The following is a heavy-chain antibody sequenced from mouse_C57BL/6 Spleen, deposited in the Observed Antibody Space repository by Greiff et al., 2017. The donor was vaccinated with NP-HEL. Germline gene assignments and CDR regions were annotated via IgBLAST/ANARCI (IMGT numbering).Heavy chain of an antibody. CDR1: GFSLTSYG. Sequence: QVQLQQSGPGLVQPSQSLSITCTVSGFSLTSYGVHWVRQSPGKGLEWLGVIWSGGSTDYNAAFISRLSISKDNSKSQVFFKRNSLQADDTAIYYCARNTEYDGDDGAWFAYWGQGTLVTVSA. V-gene: IGHV2-2*01. CDR3: ARNTEYDGDDGAWFAY. D-gene: IGHD2-14*01. CDR2: IWSGGST. J-gene: IGHJ3*01.